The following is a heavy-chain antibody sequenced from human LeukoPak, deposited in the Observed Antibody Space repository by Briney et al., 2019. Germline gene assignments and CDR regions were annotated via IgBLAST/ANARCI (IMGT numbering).Heavy chain of an antibody. CDR2: IYPGDSDI. CDR1: GCLFSIYW. V-gene: IGHV5-51*01. CDR3: ARRDSSGYSFDS. J-gene: IGHJ5*01. Sequence: GESLQISCKGSGCLFSIYWIAWVRQVPGKGLEWMGNIYPGDSDIRYSPSFQGQVTFSPDKSISTAYLQWSSLKASDTAMYYCARRDSSGYSFDSWGQGTLVTVSS. D-gene: IGHD3-22*01.